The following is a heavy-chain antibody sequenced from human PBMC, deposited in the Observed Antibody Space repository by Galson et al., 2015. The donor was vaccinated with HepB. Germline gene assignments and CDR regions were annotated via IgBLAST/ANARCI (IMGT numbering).Heavy chain of an antibody. J-gene: IGHJ5*01. CDR1: GFTFSAYD. CDR3: AKAGCSGAGCYLRYSWIDS. D-gene: IGHD2-2*01. CDR2: ITTSGSYI. V-gene: IGHV3-21*06. Sequence: SLRLSCAASGFTFSAYDMYWVRQAPGKGLEWVSSITTSGSYIYYADSMRGRFTISRDNAKNSLFLQMDSLRAEDTAVYYCAKAGCSGAGCYLRYSWIDSWGQGTLVTVSS.